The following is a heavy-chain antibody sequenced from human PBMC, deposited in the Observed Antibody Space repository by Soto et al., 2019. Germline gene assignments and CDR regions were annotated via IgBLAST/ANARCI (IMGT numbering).Heavy chain of an antibody. J-gene: IGHJ4*02. D-gene: IGHD3-10*01. CDR2: IIPIFGTA. V-gene: IGHV1-69*01. CDR3: ARSRSTRGVITPYDY. CDR1: GGTFSSYA. Sequence: QVQLVQSGAEVKKPGSSVKVSCKASGGTFSSYAISWVRQAPGQGLEWLGGIIPIFGTANYAQKFKGRVTITADESTSTAYMELSSLRSEDTAVYYCARSRSTRGVITPYDYWGQGTLVTVSS.